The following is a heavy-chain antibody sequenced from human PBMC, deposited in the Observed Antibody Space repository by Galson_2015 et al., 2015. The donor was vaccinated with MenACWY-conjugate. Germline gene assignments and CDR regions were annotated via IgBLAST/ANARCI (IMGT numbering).Heavy chain of an antibody. V-gene: IGHV3-15*01. D-gene: IGHD1-14*01. Sequence: SLRLSCAASGFTFTDAWMTWVRQAPGKGLEWVGRLKSKSDGGTADFAAPVKGRFSISRDDSKKTLYLQMNSLKTDDTDVYYCTTDRRGAYHRPPGVKYYFHGLGFLGQGTTVTVSS. J-gene: IGHJ6*02. CDR2: LKSKSDGGTA. CDR3: TTDRRGAYHRPPGVKYYFHGLGF. CDR1: GFTFTDAW.